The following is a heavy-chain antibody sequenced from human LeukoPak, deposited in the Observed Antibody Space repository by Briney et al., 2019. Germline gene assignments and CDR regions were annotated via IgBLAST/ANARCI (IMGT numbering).Heavy chain of an antibody. CDR2: ISDGGSNT. CDR1: GFTFSGYG. J-gene: IGHJ4*02. D-gene: IGHD6-19*01. V-gene: IGHV3-23*01. Sequence: PGGSLRLSCAASGFTFSGYGMNWVRQAPGKGLEWVSVISDGGSNTFYADSVKGRFTISRDNSKNMLYLQMNSLRVEDTAVYYCAKDRSPSYSSGWYWGQGTLVTVSS. CDR3: AKDRSPSYSSGWY.